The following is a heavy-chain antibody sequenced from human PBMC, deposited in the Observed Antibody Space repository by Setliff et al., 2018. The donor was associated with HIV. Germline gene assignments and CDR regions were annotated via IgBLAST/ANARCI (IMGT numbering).Heavy chain of an antibody. CDR1: GFTFSSYS. V-gene: IGHV3-21*05. Sequence: PGGSLRLSCAASGFTFSSYSMNWVRQAPGKGLEWVSYISSSSNYIYYADSVKGRFTISRDNAKNSLYLQMNSLRAEDTAVYYCARVVYYFGSDRPYYYGMDVWGQGTTVTVSS. CDR2: ISSSSNYI. D-gene: IGHD3-10*01. J-gene: IGHJ6*02. CDR3: ARVVYYFGSDRPYYYGMDV.